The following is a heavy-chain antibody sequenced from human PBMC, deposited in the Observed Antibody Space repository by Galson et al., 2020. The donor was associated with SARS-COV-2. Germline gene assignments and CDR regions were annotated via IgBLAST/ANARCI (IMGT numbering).Heavy chain of an antibody. Sequence: GSLRLSCAASGFMFETYDMTWVRQAPGKGLEWVSSIGGGGISKHYADSVKGRFTISRDNSKNILYLQMNSLGVEDTARYFCAQGGWLDFWGQGTMVSVSA. CDR3: AQGGWLDF. CDR2: IGGGGISK. V-gene: IGHV3-23*03. J-gene: IGHJ4*02. CDR1: GFMFETYD. D-gene: IGHD6-19*01.